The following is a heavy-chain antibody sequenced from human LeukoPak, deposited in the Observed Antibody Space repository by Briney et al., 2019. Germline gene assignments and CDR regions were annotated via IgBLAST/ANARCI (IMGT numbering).Heavy chain of an antibody. V-gene: IGHV4-34*01. CDR3: ARVPGRPAAVFDY. Sequence: SKTLSLTCAVYGGSLSGYSWSWIRQPPGKGLEWIGELNHSGSTNYNPSLKSRVTISVDTSKNQFSLKLSSVTAADSAFYYCARVPGRPAAVFDYWGQGTLVTVSS. CDR2: LNHSGST. CDR1: GGSLSGYS. J-gene: IGHJ4*02. D-gene: IGHD2-2*01.